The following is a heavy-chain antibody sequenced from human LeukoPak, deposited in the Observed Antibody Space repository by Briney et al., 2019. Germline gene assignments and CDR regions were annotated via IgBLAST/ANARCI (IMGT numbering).Heavy chain of an antibody. Sequence: SETLSLTCAVYGGSFSGYYWSWIRQPPGKGLEWIGEINHSGSTNYNPSLKSRVTISVDTSKNQFSLKLSSVTAADTAVYYCARVFGVKLWLNWFDPWGQGTLVTVSS. J-gene: IGHJ5*02. CDR1: GGSFSGYY. V-gene: IGHV4-34*01. CDR3: ARVFGVKLWLNWFDP. D-gene: IGHD5-18*01. CDR2: INHSGST.